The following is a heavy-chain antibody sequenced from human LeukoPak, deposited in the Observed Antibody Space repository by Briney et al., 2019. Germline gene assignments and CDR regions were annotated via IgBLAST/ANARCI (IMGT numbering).Heavy chain of an antibody. J-gene: IGHJ4*02. CDR1: GGSISNSSYY. D-gene: IGHD5-24*01. Sequence: PSETLSLTCTVSGGSISNSSYYWGWIRQPPGKGLEWIGSIYYSGSTYYNPSLKSRVTISVDTSKNQFSLKLSSVTAADTAVYYCAREPASIMATITPPNTFDYWGQGTLVTVSS. CDR3: AREPASIMATITPPNTFDY. CDR2: IYYSGST. V-gene: IGHV4-39*02.